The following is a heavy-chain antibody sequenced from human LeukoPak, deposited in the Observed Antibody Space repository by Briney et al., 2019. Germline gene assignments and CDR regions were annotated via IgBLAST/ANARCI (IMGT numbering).Heavy chain of an antibody. V-gene: IGHV4-30-2*01. CDR3: ARGGLGNYDFWSGWNYYYYGMDV. CDR1: GGSISSGGYS. Sequence: SETLSLTCAVSGGSISSGGYSWSWIRQPPGKGLEWIGYIYHSGSTYYNPSLKSRVTISVDRSKNQFSLKLSSVTAADTAVYYCARGGLGNYDFWSGWNYYYYGMDVWGQGTTVTVSS. CDR2: IYHSGST. J-gene: IGHJ6*02. D-gene: IGHD3-3*01.